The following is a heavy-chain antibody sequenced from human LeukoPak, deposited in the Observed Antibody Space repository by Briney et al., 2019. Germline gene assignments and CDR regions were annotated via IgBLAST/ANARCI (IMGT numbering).Heavy chain of an antibody. D-gene: IGHD6-6*01. CDR1: GGSISSYH. V-gene: IGHV4-59*01. CDR2: IYYSGTT. Sequence: SETLSLTCSVSGGSISSYHWSWIRQPPGNGLEWIGYIYYSGTTNYNPSLKSRVTISVDSSKNQFSLKLNSVTAADTAVYYCARVGSSSSDYYYFYYMDVWGKGTTVTVSS. CDR3: ARVGSSSSDYYYFYYMDV. J-gene: IGHJ6*03.